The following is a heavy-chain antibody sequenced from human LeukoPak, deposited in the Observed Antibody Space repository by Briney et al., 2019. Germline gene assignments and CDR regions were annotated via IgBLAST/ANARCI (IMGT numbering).Heavy chain of an antibody. D-gene: IGHD3-10*01. Sequence: SETLSLTCTVSGGSISSYYWSWIRQPAGKGLEWIGRIYTSGSTNYNPSLKSRVTMSVDTSKNQFSLKLSSVTAADTAVYYCARDAGEGGSYYYYMDVWGKGTTVTVSS. CDR1: GGSISSYY. CDR3: ARDAGEGGSYYYYMDV. V-gene: IGHV4-4*07. J-gene: IGHJ6*03. CDR2: IYTSGST.